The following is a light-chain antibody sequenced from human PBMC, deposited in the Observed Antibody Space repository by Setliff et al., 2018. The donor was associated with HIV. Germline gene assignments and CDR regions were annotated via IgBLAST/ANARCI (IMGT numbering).Light chain of an antibody. Sequence: QSVLTQAASVSGSPGQAITMSCTGTRSDVGGYNYVSWYQQHPGKAPKLMIFEVTNRPSGVSNRFSGSKSGNTASLTISGLQADDEADYYCSSYSSTSALEVFGGGTKVNVL. CDR2: EVT. CDR3: SSYSSTSALEV. V-gene: IGLV2-14*01. CDR1: RSDVGGYNY. J-gene: IGLJ2*01.